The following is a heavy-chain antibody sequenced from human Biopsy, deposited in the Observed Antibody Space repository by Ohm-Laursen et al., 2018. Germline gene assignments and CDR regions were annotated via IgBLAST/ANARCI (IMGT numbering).Heavy chain of an antibody. Sequence: GTLSLTCAVFGKTFSDYQWSWIRHPPGKGLEWIGQINQAETTNSNPSLKRRVSISADASKYEFPLRLTSVTAADTAVYLCGNEVHGRDYWGLGAQVTVSS. CDR2: INQAETT. D-gene: IGHD1-1*01. CDR3: GNEVHGRDY. CDR1: GKTFSDYQ. V-gene: IGHV4-34*08. J-gene: IGHJ4*02.